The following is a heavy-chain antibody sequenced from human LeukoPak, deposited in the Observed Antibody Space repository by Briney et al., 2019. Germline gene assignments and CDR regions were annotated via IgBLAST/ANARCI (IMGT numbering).Heavy chain of an antibody. Sequence: GGSLRLSCAASGFTFSGSAMHWVRQASGKGLEWVGRIRSKANSYATAYAASVKGRFTISRDDSKNTAYLQMNSLKTEDTAVYYCTSLPGIAAAGKDYWGQGTLVTVSS. D-gene: IGHD6-13*01. J-gene: IGHJ4*02. V-gene: IGHV3-73*01. CDR1: GFTFSGSA. CDR2: IRSKANSYAT. CDR3: TSLPGIAAAGKDY.